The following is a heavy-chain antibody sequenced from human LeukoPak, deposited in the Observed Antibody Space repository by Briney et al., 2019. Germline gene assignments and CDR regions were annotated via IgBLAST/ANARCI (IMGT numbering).Heavy chain of an antibody. V-gene: IGHV3-7*01. CDR2: IKQDGSEK. J-gene: IGHJ4*02. CDR1: GFTVSSYW. CDR3: ASGAHMFDY. Sequence: PGGSLRLSCAASGFTVSSYWMSWFRQAPGKGLEWVANIKQDGSEKYYVDSVKGRFTISRDNANKSLYLQMNSLRGEDTAVYYCASGAHMFDYGGQGTLVTDSS. D-gene: IGHD4/OR15-4a*01.